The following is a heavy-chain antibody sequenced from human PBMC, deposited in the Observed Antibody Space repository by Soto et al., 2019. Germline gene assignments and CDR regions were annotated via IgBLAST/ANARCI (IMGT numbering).Heavy chain of an antibody. CDR1: GYTFTTYG. D-gene: IGHD6-19*01. CDR2: INAYNGNT. J-gene: IGHJ4*02. CDR3: ARDPVAGTYFDY. V-gene: IGHV1-18*01. Sequence: QVQLVQSGAEVKEPGASVKVSCKASGYTFTTYGISWVRQAPGQGLEWMGWINAYNGNTNYAQNLQGRVTMTTDTSTSTTYMKLRSLRSDDTAVYYCARDPVAGTYFDYWGQGTLVTVSS.